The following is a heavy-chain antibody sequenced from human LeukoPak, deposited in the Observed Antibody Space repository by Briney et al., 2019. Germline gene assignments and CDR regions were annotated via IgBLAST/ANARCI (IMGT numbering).Heavy chain of an antibody. CDR3: VKYSSALFLGGYFDY. CDR2: ITSNGGSA. D-gene: IGHD6-19*01. CDR1: GSSFSSYA. J-gene: IGHJ4*02. Sequence: PGGSLRLSCAASGSSFSSYAMHWVRQAPGKGLEYVSAITSNGGSAYYADSVKGRFTISRDNSKNTLYLQMSSLRPEDTAVYYCVKYSSALFLGGYFDYWGQGTLVTVSS. V-gene: IGHV3-64D*06.